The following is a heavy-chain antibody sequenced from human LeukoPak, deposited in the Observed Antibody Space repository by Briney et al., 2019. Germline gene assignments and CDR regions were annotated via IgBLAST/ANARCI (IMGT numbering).Heavy chain of an antibody. J-gene: IGHJ6*02. CDR2: IYYSGST. D-gene: IGHD3-10*01. V-gene: IGHV4-31*03. CDR1: GGSISSGGYY. Sequence: PSQTLSLTCTVSGGSISSGGYYWSWIRQHPGKGLEWIGYIYYSGSTHYNPSLKSRVTISVDTSKNQFSLKLSSVTAADTAVYYCARGYYGSGSYHYYYYGMDVWGQGTTVTVSS. CDR3: ARGYYGSGSYHYYYYGMDV.